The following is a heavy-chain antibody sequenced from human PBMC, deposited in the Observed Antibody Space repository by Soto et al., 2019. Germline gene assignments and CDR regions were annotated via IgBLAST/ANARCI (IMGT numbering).Heavy chain of an antibody. D-gene: IGHD6-19*01. Sequence: QLQLQESGPGLVKPSETLSLTCTVSGGSISSSSYYWGWIRQPPGKGLEWIGSIYYSGSTYYNPSLKSRVTISVDTSKNQFSLKLSSVTAADTAVYYCARLRGAVPGGNFDYWGQGTLVTVSS. CDR2: IYYSGST. CDR1: GGSISSSSYY. V-gene: IGHV4-39*01. CDR3: ARLRGAVPGGNFDY. J-gene: IGHJ4*02.